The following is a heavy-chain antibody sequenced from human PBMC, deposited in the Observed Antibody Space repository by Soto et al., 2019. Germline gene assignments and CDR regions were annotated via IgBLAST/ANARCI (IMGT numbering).Heavy chain of an antibody. V-gene: IGHV1-18*01. CDR1: GYTFSSYA. D-gene: IGHD2-15*01. J-gene: IGHJ3*02. Sequence: ASVKVSCKPSGYTFSSYAISWVRQAPGQGLEWMGWISAYNDNTNYVQKLQGRVTMTTDTSTSTAYMELRSLRSDDTAVYYCARGTGGNWAAFDIWGQATMVTVSS. CDR2: ISAYNDNT. CDR3: ARGTGGNWAAFDI.